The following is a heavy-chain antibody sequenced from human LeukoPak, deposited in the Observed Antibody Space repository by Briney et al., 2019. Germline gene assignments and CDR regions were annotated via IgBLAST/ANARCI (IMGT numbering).Heavy chain of an antibody. D-gene: IGHD5-18*01. CDR1: GGTFSSYA. J-gene: IGHJ4*02. CDR2: IIPIFGTA. CDR3: ASLGYSYGARDFDY. Sequence: GASVKVSCKASGGTFSSYAISWVRQAPGQGLEWMGGIIPIFGTANYAQKFQGRVTITADESTSTAYMELSSLRSEDTAVYYCASLGYSYGARDFDYWGQGTLVTVSS. V-gene: IGHV1-69*13.